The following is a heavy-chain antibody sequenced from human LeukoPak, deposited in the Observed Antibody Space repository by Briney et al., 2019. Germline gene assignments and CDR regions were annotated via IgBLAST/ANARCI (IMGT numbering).Heavy chain of an antibody. CDR1: GFSLSTSGVG. D-gene: IGHD3-3*01. CDR2: IYWNDDK. CDR3: AHDTYYDFWSGYPAFDY. V-gene: IGHV2-5*01. J-gene: IGHJ4*02. Sequence: SGPTLVKPTQTLTLTCTFSGFSLSTSGVGVGWIRQPPGKALEWLALIYWNDDKRYSPSLKSRLTITKDTSKNQVVLTMTNMDPVDTATYYCAHDTYYDFWSGYPAFDYWGQGTLVTVSS.